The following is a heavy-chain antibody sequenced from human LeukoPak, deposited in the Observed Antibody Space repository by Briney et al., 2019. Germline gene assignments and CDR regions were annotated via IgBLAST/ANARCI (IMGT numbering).Heavy chain of an antibody. Sequence: GRSLRLSCAASGFTFSSYGMHWVRQAPGKGLEWVSGISGSGGSTYYADSVKGRFSISRDNSKNTLYLQMNSLRAEDTAVYYCAKAHGGSYHSGIDWGQGTLVTVSS. CDR1: GFTFSSYG. V-gene: IGHV3-23*01. D-gene: IGHD1-26*01. CDR2: ISGSGGST. CDR3: AKAHGGSYHSGID. J-gene: IGHJ4*02.